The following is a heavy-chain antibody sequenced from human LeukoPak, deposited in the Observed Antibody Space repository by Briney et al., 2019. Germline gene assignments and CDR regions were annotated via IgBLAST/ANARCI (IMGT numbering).Heavy chain of an antibody. D-gene: IGHD2-2*01. CDR2: ISGSGGST. Sequence: GGSLRLSCAASGFTFSSYAMSWVRQAPGKGLEWVSAISGSGGSTYYADSVKGRFTISRDNSKNTLYLQMNTLRAEDTAVYYCAKGPGGSGTSRYTMDVWGQGTTVTVSS. CDR1: GFTFSSYA. V-gene: IGHV3-23*01. CDR3: AKGPGGSGTSRYTMDV. J-gene: IGHJ6*02.